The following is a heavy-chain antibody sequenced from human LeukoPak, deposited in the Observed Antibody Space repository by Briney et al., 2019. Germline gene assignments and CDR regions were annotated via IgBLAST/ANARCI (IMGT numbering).Heavy chain of an antibody. CDR3: AREGSSGY. J-gene: IGHJ4*02. CDR1: GYTFTASN. D-gene: IGHD1-26*01. CDR2: ISPNNEAT. Sequence: GASVKVSCKASGYTFTASNIHWVRQAPGQGLEWMGWISPNNEATTYAQNFQGRVIMTRDTSISTAYIELSRLTSDDTAVYFCAREGSSGYWGQGTLVTVSS. V-gene: IGHV1-2*02.